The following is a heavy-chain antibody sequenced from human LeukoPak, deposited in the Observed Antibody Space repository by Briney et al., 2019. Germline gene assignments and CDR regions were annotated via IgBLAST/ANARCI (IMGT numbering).Heavy chain of an antibody. V-gene: IGHV4-39*07. D-gene: IGHD3-10*01. CDR2: IYYSGTT. CDR1: GGSITNSSYY. Sequence: SETLSLTCTVSGGSITNSSYYWGWIRQPPGKGLEWIGSIYYSGTTYYNPSLKSRVTISLDTSKNQFSLMLNSVTAADTAVYYCAREPLVRGVKAWFDPWGQGSLVTVSS. CDR3: AREPLVRGVKAWFDP. J-gene: IGHJ5*02.